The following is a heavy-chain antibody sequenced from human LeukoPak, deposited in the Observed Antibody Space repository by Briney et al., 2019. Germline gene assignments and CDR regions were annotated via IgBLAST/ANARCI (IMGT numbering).Heavy chain of an antibody. CDR3: ATYYDSGVYYPF. CDR2: FYYSGSP. D-gene: IGHD3-22*01. CDR1: GASLSSYN. V-gene: IGHV4-59*08. Sequence: SETLSLTCSVSGASLSSYNWGWIRQPPGKGLEWIGHFYYSGSPNYTPSLRSRLTMSVHTSKNQFSLRLASATAADTALHYCATYYDSGVYYPFWGLGILVTVSS. J-gene: IGHJ4*02.